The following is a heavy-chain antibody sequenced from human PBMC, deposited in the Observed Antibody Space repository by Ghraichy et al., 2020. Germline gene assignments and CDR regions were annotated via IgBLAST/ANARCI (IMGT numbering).Heavy chain of an antibody. J-gene: IGHJ5*02. Sequence: SETLSLTCTVSGGSISSYYWSWIRQPPGKGLEWIGYIYYSGSTNYNPSLKSRVTIAVDTSKNQFSLKLSSVTAADTAVYYCARVPGTFTIPGGFDPWGQGTLVTVSS. V-gene: IGHV4-59*01. D-gene: IGHD3-9*01. CDR2: IYYSGST. CDR3: ARVPGTFTIPGGFDP. CDR1: GGSISSYY.